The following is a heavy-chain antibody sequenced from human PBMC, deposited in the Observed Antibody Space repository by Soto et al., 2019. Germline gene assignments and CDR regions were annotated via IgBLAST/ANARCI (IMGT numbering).Heavy chain of an antibody. CDR1: GYSFTSYW. J-gene: IGHJ4*02. D-gene: IGHD3-10*01. Sequence: EVQLVQSGAEVKKPGESLKISCKGSGYSFTSYWIGWVRQMPGKGLEWMGIIYPGDSDTRYSPSFQGQVTISADKSISTAYLQWSSLKASDTAMYYCARASLGNLLLWFGELFGYFDYWGQGTLVTVSS. V-gene: IGHV5-51*01. CDR3: ARASLGNLLLWFGELFGYFDY. CDR2: IYPGDSDT.